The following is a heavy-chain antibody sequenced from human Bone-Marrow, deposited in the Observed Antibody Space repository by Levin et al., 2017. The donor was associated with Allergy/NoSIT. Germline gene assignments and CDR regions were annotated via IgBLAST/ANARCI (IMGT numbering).Heavy chain of an antibody. D-gene: IGHD2-15*01. V-gene: IGHV3-7*01. Sequence: GGSLRLSCVASGFSFTTFWMGWVRQAPGKGLDWVGNINQDGSETNYVDSVKGRFTISRDNAKKSLYLQMSSLRVEDTAVYYCARSQLLPIDIFNIWGQGTMVTVSS. J-gene: IGHJ3*02. CDR3: ARSQLLPIDIFNI. CDR2: INQDGSET. CDR1: GFSFTTFW.